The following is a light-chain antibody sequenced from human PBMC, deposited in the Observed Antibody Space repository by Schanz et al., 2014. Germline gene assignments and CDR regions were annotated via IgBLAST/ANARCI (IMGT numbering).Light chain of an antibody. Sequence: QSALTQTASVSGSPGQSITISCTGTSSDVGGYNYVSWYQQHPGKAPKLMIYEGSKRPSGVSNRFSGSKSGNTASLTISGLQAEDEADYYCCSYAGSTTYWLFGGGTKLTVL. CDR3: CSYAGSTTYWL. CDR1: SSDVGGYNY. J-gene: IGLJ3*02. CDR2: EGS. V-gene: IGLV2-23*01.